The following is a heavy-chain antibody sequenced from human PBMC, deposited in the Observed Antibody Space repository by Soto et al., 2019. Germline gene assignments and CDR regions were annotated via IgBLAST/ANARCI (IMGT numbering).Heavy chain of an antibody. D-gene: IGHD5-12*01. Sequence: GGSLRLSCAASGFTFSSFLLHWVRQTPGKGLVWISRLNGDGSSSSYADSVTGRFTISRDTATNTLYLQMNSLRPEDTALYYCTRGASGYGNFDYWGLGTLVTVSS. CDR3: TRGASGYGNFDY. CDR1: GFTFSSFL. J-gene: IGHJ4*02. V-gene: IGHV3-74*01. CDR2: LNGDGSSS.